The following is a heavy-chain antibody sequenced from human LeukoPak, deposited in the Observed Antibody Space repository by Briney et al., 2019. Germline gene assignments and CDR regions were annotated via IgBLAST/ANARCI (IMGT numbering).Heavy chain of an antibody. Sequence: PGGSLRLSCAASGSTLEDYDMSWVRQAPGKGLEWVSSIDWNGDSIGYVDSVKGRFTISRDNAKDSLYLQMNNLRAEDTALYYCARDLPQIEYWGQGTLVTVSS. D-gene: IGHD3-22*01. CDR2: IDWNGDSI. V-gene: IGHV3-20*04. CDR3: ARDLPQIEY. CDR1: GSTLEDYD. J-gene: IGHJ4*02.